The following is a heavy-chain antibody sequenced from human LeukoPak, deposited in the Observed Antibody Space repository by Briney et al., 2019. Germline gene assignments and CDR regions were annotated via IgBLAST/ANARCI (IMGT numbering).Heavy chain of an antibody. CDR3: ARSRVSRGDAFDI. J-gene: IGHJ3*02. CDR1: GFTFSSYW. V-gene: IGHV3-7*01. D-gene: IGHD3-10*01. CDR2: IKQDGSEK. Sequence: GGALRLSCAGSGFTFSSYWMSWVRPAPGKGVEWVGNIKQDGSEKYYVDSVKGRFTISRDNAKNSLSLQMNSLRAEDTAVYYCARSRVSRGDAFDIWGQGTMVTVSS.